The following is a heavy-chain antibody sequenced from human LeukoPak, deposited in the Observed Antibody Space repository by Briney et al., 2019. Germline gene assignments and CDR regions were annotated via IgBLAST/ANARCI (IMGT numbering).Heavy chain of an antibody. CDR1: GFTFSSYG. J-gene: IGHJ6*02. CDR2: ISGSGGST. CDR3: TTAPYYHIYGLEV. Sequence: PGGSLRLSCAASGFTFSSYGMSWVRQAPGKGLEWVSAISGSGGSTYYADSVKGRFTISRDNSKNSLYLQMSSLRAEDTAVYYCTTAPYYHIYGLEVWRQGTTVTVSS. V-gene: IGHV3-23*01. D-gene: IGHD1-26*01.